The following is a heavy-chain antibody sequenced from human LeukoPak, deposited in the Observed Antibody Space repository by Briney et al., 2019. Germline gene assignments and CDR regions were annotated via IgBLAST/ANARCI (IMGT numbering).Heavy chain of an antibody. CDR2: IYPGDSDT. V-gene: IGHV5-51*01. CDR3: ARLTDGSGSYYNFGWFDP. D-gene: IGHD3-10*01. J-gene: IGHJ5*02. CDR1: GYSFTSYW. Sequence: GESLKISCKGSGYSFTSYWIGWVRQMPGKGLEWMGIIYPGDSDTRYSPSFQGQVTISADKSISTAYLQWSSLKASDTAMYYCARLTDGSGSYYNFGWFDPWGQGTLVTASS.